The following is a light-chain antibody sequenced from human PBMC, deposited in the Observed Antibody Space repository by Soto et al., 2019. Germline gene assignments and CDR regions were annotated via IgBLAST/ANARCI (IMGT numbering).Light chain of an antibody. J-gene: IGLJ1*01. V-gene: IGLV2-14*01. Sequence: QSALTQPASVSGSPGQSITISGTGTSSDVGGYNYVSWYQQYPGKAPKLMIYGVTNWPSGVSNRFSGSKTGNTASLIISGLQAEDEAYYYCFSHRGGDSHVFGTGTQLTV. CDR2: GVT. CDR3: FSHRGGDSHV. CDR1: SSDVGGYNY.